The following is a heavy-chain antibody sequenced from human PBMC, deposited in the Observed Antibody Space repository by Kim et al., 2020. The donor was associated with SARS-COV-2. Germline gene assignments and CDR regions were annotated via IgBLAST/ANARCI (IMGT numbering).Heavy chain of an antibody. J-gene: IGHJ6*02. Sequence: SQTLSLTCAISGDSVSSNSAAWNWIRQSPSRGLEWLGRTYYRSKWYNDYAVSVKSRITINPDTSKNQFSLQLNSVTPEDTAVYYCARDHITMVLGVIITSHYYYGMDVWGQGTTVTVSS. CDR2: TYYRSKWYN. D-gene: IGHD3-10*01. CDR1: GDSVSSNSAA. V-gene: IGHV6-1*01. CDR3: ARDHITMVLGVIITSHYYYGMDV.